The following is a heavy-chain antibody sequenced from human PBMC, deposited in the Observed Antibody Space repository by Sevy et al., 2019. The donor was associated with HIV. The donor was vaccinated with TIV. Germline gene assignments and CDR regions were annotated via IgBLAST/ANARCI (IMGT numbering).Heavy chain of an antibody. CDR1: GFTFSSYW. V-gene: IGHV3-7*01. CDR2: INQDGSEK. J-gene: IGHJ5*02. CDR3: ARKKYYYDSSTNGWFDP. D-gene: IGHD3-22*01. Sequence: GGSLRLSCGASGFTFSSYWMSWVRQAPGKGLEWVANINQDGSEKDYVDSVKGRFTISRDNVKNSLFLQMNSLRAEDTAVYYCARKKYYYDSSTNGWFDPWGQGTLVTVSS.